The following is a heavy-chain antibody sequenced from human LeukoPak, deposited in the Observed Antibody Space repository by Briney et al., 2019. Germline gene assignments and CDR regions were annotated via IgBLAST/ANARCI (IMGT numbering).Heavy chain of an antibody. J-gene: IGHJ4*02. Sequence: GGSLRLSCAASGLTFSSYWMHWVRQAPGKGLMWVSHIDSDGSGTTYGDSAKGRFTISRDNAKNTLYLQMNSLRAEDTAVYYCARGTAAAAGIDYWGQGILVTVSS. CDR3: ARGTAAAAGIDY. D-gene: IGHD6-13*01. CDR1: GLTFSSYW. V-gene: IGHV3-74*01. CDR2: IDSDGSGT.